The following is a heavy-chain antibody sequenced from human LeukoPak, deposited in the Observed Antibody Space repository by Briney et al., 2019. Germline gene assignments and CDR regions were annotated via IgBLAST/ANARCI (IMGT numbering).Heavy chain of an antibody. CDR2: ISSSSSYI. CDR1: GFTFSSYS. V-gene: IGHV3-21*01. D-gene: IGHD6-13*01. CDR3: ARSTEIAAAGKKDY. J-gene: IGHJ4*02. Sequence: GGSLRLSFAASGFTFSSYSMNWVRQAPGKGLEWVSSISSSSSYIYYADSVKGRFTISRDNAKNSLYLQMNSLRAEDTAVCYCARSTEIAAAGKKDYWGQGTLVTVSS.